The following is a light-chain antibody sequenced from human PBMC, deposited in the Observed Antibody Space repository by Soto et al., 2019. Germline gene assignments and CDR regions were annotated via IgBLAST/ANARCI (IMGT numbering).Light chain of an antibody. J-gene: IGLJ1*01. Sequence: QSALTQPASVSGSPGQSITISCTGTSSDVGGYNSVSWYQQHPGKAPKLMIYEVSHRPSGVSNRFSGSKSANTASLTISGLQAEDEADYYCSSFTTSTTYVFGTGTKGTGL. V-gene: IGLV2-14*01. CDR3: SSFTTSTTYV. CDR1: SSDVGGYNS. CDR2: EVS.